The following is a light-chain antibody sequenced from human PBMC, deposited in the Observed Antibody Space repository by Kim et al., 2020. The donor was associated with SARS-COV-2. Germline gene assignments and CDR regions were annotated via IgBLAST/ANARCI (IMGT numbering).Light chain of an antibody. CDR3: QHYGSSPPDT. Sequence: SPGERATLSCRASQSVISSYLAWYQQKPGQAPRLLIYGTSKRGAGIPDRFSGSGSGTDFTLTISRLEPEDSAVYYCQHYGSSPPDTFGQGTKLQI. J-gene: IGKJ2*01. CDR2: GTS. CDR1: QSVISSY. V-gene: IGKV3-20*01.